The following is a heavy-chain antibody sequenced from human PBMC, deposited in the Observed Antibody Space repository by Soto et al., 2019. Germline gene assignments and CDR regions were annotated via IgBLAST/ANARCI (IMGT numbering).Heavy chain of an antibody. J-gene: IGHJ4*02. V-gene: IGHV4-59*08. Sequence: QVQLQESGPGLVKPSETLSLTCTVSGGTISSWYWSWIRQPPGKGLEWIGYIYYSGSTNCNPSLKSRVTISLDTSKNPFSLKLSSVTAADTAVYYCARRYGSAIDYWGQGTLVTVSS. CDR2: IYYSGST. CDR1: GGTISSWY. D-gene: IGHD1-26*01. CDR3: ARRYGSAIDY.